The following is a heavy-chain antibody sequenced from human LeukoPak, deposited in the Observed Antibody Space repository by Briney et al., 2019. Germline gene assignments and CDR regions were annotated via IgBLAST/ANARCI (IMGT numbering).Heavy chain of an antibody. CDR2: IIPLLEET. J-gene: IGHJ4*02. D-gene: IGHD6-19*01. CDR1: GDSFESLA. CDR3: ARSPYNIAVAEGY. V-gene: IGHV1-69*13. Sequence: ASVKVSCKASGDSFESLAITWVRQAPGQGLEWMGGIIPLLEETNYAQKFQGRVTITADESTNTAYMELRGLRSDDTAVYYCARSPYNIAVAEGYWGQGTLVTVSS.